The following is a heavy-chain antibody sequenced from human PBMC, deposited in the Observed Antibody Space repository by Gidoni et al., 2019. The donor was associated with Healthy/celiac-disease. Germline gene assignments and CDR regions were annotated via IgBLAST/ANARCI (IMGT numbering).Heavy chain of an antibody. Sequence: QVQLPESGPGLVKPSETLSLTCTVSGGSISSYYWSWIRQPPGKGLEWIGYIYYSGSTNYNPSLKSRVTISVDTSKNQFSLKLSSVTAADTAVYYCAKTLDVWGQGTTVTVSS. J-gene: IGHJ6*02. CDR3: AKTLDV. V-gene: IGHV4-59*01. CDR2: IYYSGST. CDR1: GGSISSYY.